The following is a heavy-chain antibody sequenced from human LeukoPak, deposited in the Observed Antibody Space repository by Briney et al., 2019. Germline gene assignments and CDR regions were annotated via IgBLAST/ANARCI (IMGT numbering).Heavy chain of an antibody. CDR3: ARGGGTAGYYYQMDV. Sequence: PGGSLRLSCAASGFSVSNNYVSWVRQAPGKGLEWVAIIYIAGTTYHADSVRGRFIISRDNSKNTVYLQMNSLRADDTAVYYCARGGGTAGYYYQMDVWGQGTTVTVSS. J-gene: IGHJ6*02. V-gene: IGHV3-66*01. D-gene: IGHD1-1*01. CDR1: GFSVSNNY. CDR2: IYIAGTT.